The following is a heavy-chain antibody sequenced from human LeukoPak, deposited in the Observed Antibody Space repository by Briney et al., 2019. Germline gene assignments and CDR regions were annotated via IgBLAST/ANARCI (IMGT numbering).Heavy chain of an antibody. Sequence: ASVKVSCKASGYTFTSYAMHWVRQAPGQRLEWMGWINAGNGNTKYSQKFQGRVTITRDTSASTAYMELSSLRSEDTAVYYCARFGFYSGTYDYWGQGTLDTVSS. V-gene: IGHV1-3*01. J-gene: IGHJ4*02. CDR3: ARFGFYSGTYDY. CDR1: GYTFTSYA. D-gene: IGHD5-12*01. CDR2: INAGNGNT.